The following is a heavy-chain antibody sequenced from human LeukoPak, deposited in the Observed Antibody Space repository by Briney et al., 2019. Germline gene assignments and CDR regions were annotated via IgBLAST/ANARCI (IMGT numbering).Heavy chain of an antibody. J-gene: IGHJ6*02. D-gene: IGHD6-19*01. V-gene: IGHV4-59*01. CDR2: IDNSGST. CDR3: ARAPLYSGGSGWSIYYFYAMDV. CDR1: GGSISGYY. Sequence: SETLSLTCTVSGGSISGYYWSWIRQPPGKGLEWIGYIDNSGSTNYNPSLKSRVTISLDTPKSQFSLKLSSVTAADTAVYYCARAPLYSGGSGWSIYYFYAMDVWGQGTTVTVSS.